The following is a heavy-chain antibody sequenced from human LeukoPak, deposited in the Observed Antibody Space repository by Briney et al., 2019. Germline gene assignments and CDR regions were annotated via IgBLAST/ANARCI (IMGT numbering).Heavy chain of an antibody. CDR2: IKPDGSEN. V-gene: IGHV3-7*01. CDR3: ARWEKGYSSNWYFDY. D-gene: IGHD6-13*01. CDR1: GFTFSNYW. Sequence: QTGGSLRLSCAASGFTFSNYWLGWVRQAPGKGLEWVANIKPDGSENQYVDSVKGRFTISRDNAKNSPYLQMNSLRAEDTAVYYCARWEKGYSSNWYFDYWGQGTLVTVSS. J-gene: IGHJ4*02.